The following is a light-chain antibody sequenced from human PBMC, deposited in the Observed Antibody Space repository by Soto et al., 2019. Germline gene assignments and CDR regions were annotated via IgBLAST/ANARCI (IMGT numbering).Light chain of an antibody. CDR1: QNIRNL. J-gene: IGKJ5*01. V-gene: IGKV1-5*01. Sequence: DIQLTQSPSTLSAAVGDSVTITCRASQNIRNLLAWYQQKPGKATKPLIYDASTLKTGVPSRFSGSGSGSEFNFTITGLQPDDFATYYCLQDYNYPYTFGQGTRLEI. CDR3: LQDYNYPYT. CDR2: DAS.